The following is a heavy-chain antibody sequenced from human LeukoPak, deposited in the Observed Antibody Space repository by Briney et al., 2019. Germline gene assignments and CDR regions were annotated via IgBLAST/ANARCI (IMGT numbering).Heavy chain of an antibody. Sequence: ASVKVSCKASGYTFTSYAMHWVRQAPGQRLEWMGWINAGNGNTEYSQKFQGRVTITRDTSASTAYMELSSLRSEDTAVYYCARVSGTTLYFDYWGQGTLVTVSS. CDR3: ARVSGTTLYFDY. V-gene: IGHV1-3*01. D-gene: IGHD1-1*01. CDR2: INAGNGNT. CDR1: GYTFTSYA. J-gene: IGHJ4*02.